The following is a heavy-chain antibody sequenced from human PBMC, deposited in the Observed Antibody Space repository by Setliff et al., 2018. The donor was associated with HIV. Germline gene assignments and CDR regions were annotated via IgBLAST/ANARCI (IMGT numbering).Heavy chain of an antibody. CDR2: IYYRVTT. V-gene: IGHV4-31*03. J-gene: IGHJ3*02. CDR3: ARGRLHYYDTSVYLDAFDI. Sequence: SETLSLTCNVSGVSIANTASYWSWVRQPPGKGLEWIGEIYYRVTTYYNPSLKSRVTISVGTSKNKFSLNLGSVTAADTAIYYCARGRLHYYDTSVYLDAFDIWGQGTMVTVSS. D-gene: IGHD3-22*01. CDR1: GVSIANTASY.